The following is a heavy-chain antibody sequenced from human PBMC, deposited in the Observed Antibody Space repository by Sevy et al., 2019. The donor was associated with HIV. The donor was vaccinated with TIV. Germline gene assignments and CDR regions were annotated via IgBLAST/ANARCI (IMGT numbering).Heavy chain of an antibody. V-gene: IGHV1-2*02. D-gene: IGHD3-22*01. Sequence: ASVKVSCKASGYTFTGYYMHWVRQAPGQGLEWMGWINPNSGGTNYAQKFQGRVTMTRDTSISTAHMELSRLRSDDTAVYYCARTYYYDSSGYYAFDIWGQGTMVTVSS. CDR2: INPNSGGT. CDR3: ARTYYYDSSGYYAFDI. J-gene: IGHJ3*02. CDR1: GYTFTGYY.